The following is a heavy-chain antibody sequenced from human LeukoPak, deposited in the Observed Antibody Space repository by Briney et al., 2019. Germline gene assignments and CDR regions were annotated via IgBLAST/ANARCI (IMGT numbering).Heavy chain of an antibody. V-gene: IGHV4-38-2*02. D-gene: IGHD3-10*01. CDR1: GYSISSGYY. J-gene: IGHJ6*03. CDR2: IYPNGRT. CDR3: ARARLGSGTPYFYYMDV. Sequence: SETLSLTCTVSGYSISSGYYWGWIRQPPGKGLEWIGSIYPNGRTYFNPSLKGRVTMSVDTSKNLFSLNVNSVIAADTAVYYCARARLGSGTPYFYYMDVWGKGTTVTVSS.